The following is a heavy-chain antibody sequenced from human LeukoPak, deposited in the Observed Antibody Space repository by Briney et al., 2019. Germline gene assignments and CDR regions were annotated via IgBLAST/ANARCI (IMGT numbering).Heavy chain of an antibody. Sequence: SQTLSLTCAISGDSVSSNSVAWNWVRQSPSRGLEWLVRTYYRSKWNKDYAVSLQSRISINSDTSKNQFSLQLNSVTPEDTAVYYCARSSYASGWFTWGQGTPVTVSS. J-gene: IGHJ4*02. D-gene: IGHD6-19*01. CDR1: GDSVSSNSVA. CDR3: ARSSYASGWFT. CDR2: TYYRSKWNK. V-gene: IGHV6-1*01.